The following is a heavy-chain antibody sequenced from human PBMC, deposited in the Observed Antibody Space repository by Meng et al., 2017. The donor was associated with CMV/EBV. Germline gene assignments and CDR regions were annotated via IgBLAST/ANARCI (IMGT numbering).Heavy chain of an antibody. Sequence: GGSLRLSCAASGFTFSSYWMHWVRQAPGKGLVWVSRINSDGSSTSYADSVKGRFTISRDNAKNTLYLQMNSLRSEDTAVYYCASKLGVNYYYGMDVWGQGTTVTVSS. CDR3: ASKLGVNYYYGMDV. D-gene: IGHD1-7*01. CDR2: INSDGSST. J-gene: IGHJ6*02. CDR1: GFTFSSYW. V-gene: IGHV3-74*01.